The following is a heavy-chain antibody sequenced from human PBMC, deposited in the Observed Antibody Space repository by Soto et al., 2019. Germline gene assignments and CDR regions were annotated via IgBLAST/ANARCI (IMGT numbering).Heavy chain of an antibody. CDR3: ARSQGSSTSLEIYYYYYYGMDV. CDR1: GGTFSSYA. D-gene: IGHD2-2*01. V-gene: IGHV1-69*01. CDR2: IIPISGTA. Sequence: QVQLVQSGAEVKKPGSSVKVSCKASGGTFSSYAISWVRQAPGQGLEWMGGIIPISGTANYAQKFQGRVTITADESTSTVYMELSSLRSEDTAVYFCARSQGSSTSLEIYYYYYYGMDVLGQGTTVTVSS. J-gene: IGHJ6*02.